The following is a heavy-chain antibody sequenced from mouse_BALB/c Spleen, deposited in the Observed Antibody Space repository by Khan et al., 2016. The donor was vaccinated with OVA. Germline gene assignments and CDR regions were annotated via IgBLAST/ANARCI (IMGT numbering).Heavy chain of an antibody. CDR1: GFTFSSYG. V-gene: IGHV5-6-3*01. J-gene: IGHJ2*01. CDR3: AGMAGTIN. CDR2: INSNGGST. Sequence: EVELVESGGGLVQPGGSLKLSCAASGFTFSSYGMSWVRQTPDKRLELVATINSNGGSTYYSDSVKGRVTISRDNAKNTLYLQMSSLNSEDTAMYYCAGMAGTINWGEGTTLTVSS.